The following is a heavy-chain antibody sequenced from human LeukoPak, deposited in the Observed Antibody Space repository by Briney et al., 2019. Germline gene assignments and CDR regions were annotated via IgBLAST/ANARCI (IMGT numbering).Heavy chain of an antibody. Sequence: GASVKVSCKASGYTFTSYAMHWVRQAPGQRLEWMGWINAGNGNTKYSQKFQGRVTITRDTSASTAYMELSSLRSEDTAVYYCARDRCSGGSCYYYYYGMDVWGQGTMVTVSS. CDR3: ARDRCSGGSCYYYYYGMDV. CDR1: GYTFTSYA. V-gene: IGHV1-3*01. J-gene: IGHJ6*02. D-gene: IGHD2-15*01. CDR2: INAGNGNT.